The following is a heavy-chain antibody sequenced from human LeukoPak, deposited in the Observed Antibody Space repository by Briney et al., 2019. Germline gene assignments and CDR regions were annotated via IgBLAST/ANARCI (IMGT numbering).Heavy chain of an antibody. CDR1: GFTFSSYA. CDR3: AKVPHYYYDSSGYYW. D-gene: IGHD3-22*01. Sequence: GGSLRLSCAASGFTFSSYAMSWVRQAPGKGLEWVSAISGSGGSTYYADSVKGRFTISRDNSKNTLYLQMNSLRAEDTAVYYCAKVPHYYYDSSGYYWGGQGTLVTVPS. CDR2: ISGSGGST. J-gene: IGHJ4*02. V-gene: IGHV3-23*01.